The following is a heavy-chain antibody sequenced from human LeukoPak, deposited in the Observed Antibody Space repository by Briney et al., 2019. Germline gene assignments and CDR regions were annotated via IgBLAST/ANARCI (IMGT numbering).Heavy chain of an antibody. D-gene: IGHD2-2*01. CDR2: IIPIFGTA. Sequence: ASVKVSCKASGGTFSSYAISWVRQAPGQGLEWMGRIIPIFGTANYAQKFQGRVTITADESTSTAYMELSSLRSEDTAVYYCARAWPRDCSSTSCHDAFDIWGQGTMVTVSS. V-gene: IGHV1-69*13. CDR3: ARAWPRDCSSTSCHDAFDI. J-gene: IGHJ3*02. CDR1: GGTFSSYA.